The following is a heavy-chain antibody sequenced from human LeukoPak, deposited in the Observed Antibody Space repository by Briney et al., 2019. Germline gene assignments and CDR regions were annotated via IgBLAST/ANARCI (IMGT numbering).Heavy chain of an antibody. Sequence: PSETLSLTCAVSGGSISSGSYSWSWIRQPPGKGLEWIGYIYPRGSTYYNPSLKSRVILSLDKSANQFSLNLSSVTAADTAVYYCARXXPRAXXXXLDFWGQGTLVTVSS. CDR2: IYPRGST. J-gene: IGHJ4*02. CDR1: GGSISSGSYS. CDR3: ARXXPRAXXXXLDF. V-gene: IGHV4-30-2*01.